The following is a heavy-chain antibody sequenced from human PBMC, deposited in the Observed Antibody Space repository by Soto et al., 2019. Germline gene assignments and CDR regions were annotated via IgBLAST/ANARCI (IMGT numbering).Heavy chain of an antibody. J-gene: IGHJ6*01. CDR1: GDSFISYA. V-gene: IGHV1-69*12. D-gene: IGHD5-18*01. Sequence: QVQLVQSGAEVRKPGSSVKVSCKVSGDSFISYAISWVRQAPGQGLEWMGGIIPIFGRGNYAQRFQGRVAITADESASTVHMELSGLGSEDTAVYYCASDGSTVETAMVRQDYYGMDVW. CDR3: ASDGSTVETAMVRQDYYGMDV. CDR2: IIPIFGRG.